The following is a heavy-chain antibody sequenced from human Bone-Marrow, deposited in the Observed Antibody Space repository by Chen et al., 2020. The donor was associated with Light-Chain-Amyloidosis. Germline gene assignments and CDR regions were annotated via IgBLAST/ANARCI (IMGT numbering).Heavy chain of an antibody. Sequence: EVQLVESGGGLVQPGGSLRLSCAASGFTNRNYAMSWVRQAPGRGLEWVSTISGTGGSTFYADSVKGRFTFSRDTSRNTLDLQLTSLRAEDTAIYYCTKSQWSPARFNYFDSWGHGTLVIVSS. CDR3: TKSQWSPARFNYFDS. CDR2: ISGTGGST. V-gene: IGHV3-23*04. CDR1: GFTNRNYA. D-gene: IGHD2-8*01. J-gene: IGHJ5*01.